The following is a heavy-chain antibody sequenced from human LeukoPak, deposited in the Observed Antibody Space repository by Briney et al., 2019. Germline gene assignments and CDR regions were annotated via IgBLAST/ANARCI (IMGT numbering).Heavy chain of an antibody. CDR1: GFPFSSYA. V-gene: IGHV3-23*01. CDR3: AKAHSGSYF. D-gene: IGHD3-10*01. CDR2: ISGSDGTT. J-gene: IGHJ4*02. Sequence: GGSLRLSCAASGFPFSSYAMSWVRQAPGKGLQWVSTISGSDGTTFYADSVKGRFTISRDNSRNTLYLEMNSLRAEDTAVYYCAKAHSGSYFWGQGTLVTVSS.